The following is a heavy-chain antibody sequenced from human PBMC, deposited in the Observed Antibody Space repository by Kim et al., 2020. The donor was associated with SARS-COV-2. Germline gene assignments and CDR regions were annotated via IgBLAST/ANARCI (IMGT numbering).Heavy chain of an antibody. CDR3: ARGKAPFL. J-gene: IGHJ4*02. Sequence: SEKYYVDSVEGRFTISRDNAKNSLYLQMNSLRAEDTAVYYCARGKAPFLWGQGTLITVSS. CDR2: SEK. V-gene: IGHV3-7*03.